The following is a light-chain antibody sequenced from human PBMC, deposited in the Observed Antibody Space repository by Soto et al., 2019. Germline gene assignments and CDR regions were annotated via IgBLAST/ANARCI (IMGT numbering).Light chain of an antibody. J-gene: IGKJ1*01. V-gene: IGKV3-20*01. CDR1: QSVSSSY. CDR2: GAS. Sequence: EGVLTQSPVTLSLSPGERATFSCRASQSVSSSYIAWYQQKRGQAPRRLIYGASIRATGIPDRFSGSGSGTDFTLTISRLEPEDFAVYFCQQHGSSPWTFGQGTKVDIK. CDR3: QQHGSSPWT.